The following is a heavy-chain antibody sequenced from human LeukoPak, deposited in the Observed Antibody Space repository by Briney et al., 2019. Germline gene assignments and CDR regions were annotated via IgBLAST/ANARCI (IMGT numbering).Heavy chain of an antibody. CDR2: ISATASNT. J-gene: IGHJ4*02. CDR3: AKDWYNSLNYFDY. D-gene: IGHD1-1*01. V-gene: IGHV3-23*01. CDR1: GGSISSYY. Sequence: ETLSLTCTVSGGSISSYYWSWVRQAPGKGLEWVSAISATASNTYYADSVKGRFTISRDNSKSTLYLQMNSLRVDDTAVYYCAKDWYNSLNYFDYWGQGSLVTVSS.